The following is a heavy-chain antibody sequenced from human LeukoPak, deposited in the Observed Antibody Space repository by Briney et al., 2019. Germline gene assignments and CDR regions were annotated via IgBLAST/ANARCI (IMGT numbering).Heavy chain of an antibody. D-gene: IGHD3-3*01. CDR1: GGSISSYY. J-gene: IGHJ3*02. CDR3: ARDLTAPLYYDFWSGYPDAAFDI. V-gene: IGHV4-59*01. Sequence: SETLSLTCTVSGGSISSYYWSWIRQPPGKGLEWIGYIYYSGSTNYNPSLKSRVTISVDTSKNQFSLKLSSVTAADTAVYYCARDLTAPLYYDFWSGYPDAAFDIWGQGTMVTVSS. CDR2: IYYSGST.